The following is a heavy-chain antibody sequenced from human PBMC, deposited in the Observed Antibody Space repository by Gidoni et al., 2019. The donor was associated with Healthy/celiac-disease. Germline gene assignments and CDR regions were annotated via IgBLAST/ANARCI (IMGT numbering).Heavy chain of an antibody. CDR1: GGTFSSYA. CDR2: IIPIFGTA. V-gene: IGHV1-69*01. D-gene: IGHD6-13*01. J-gene: IGHJ3*02. CDR3: ARGFRQQLSPGGFDAFDI. Sequence: QVQLVQSGAEVKKPGSSVKVSCKASGGTFSSYAISWVRQAPGQGLEWMGGIIPIFGTANYAQKFQGRVTITADESTSTAYMELSSLRSEDTAVYYCARGFRQQLSPGGFDAFDIWGQGTMVTVSS.